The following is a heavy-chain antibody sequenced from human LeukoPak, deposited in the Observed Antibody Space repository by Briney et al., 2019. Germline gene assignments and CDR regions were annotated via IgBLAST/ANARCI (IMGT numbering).Heavy chain of an antibody. D-gene: IGHD3-3*01. CDR1: GYTFTGYY. Sequence: ASVTVSCKASGYTFTGYYMHWVRQAPGQGLEWMGWINPNSGGTNYAQKFQGRVTMTRDTSISTAYMELSRLRSDDTAVYYCARAGGTIFGVVITASDYWGQGTLVTVSS. J-gene: IGHJ4*02. V-gene: IGHV1-2*02. CDR2: INPNSGGT. CDR3: ARAGGTIFGVVITASDY.